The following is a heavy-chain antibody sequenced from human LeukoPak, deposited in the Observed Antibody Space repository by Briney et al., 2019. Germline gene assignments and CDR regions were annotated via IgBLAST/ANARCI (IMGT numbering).Heavy chain of an antibody. CDR3: ARAPGLELHRFDY. CDR1: GYTFTSYD. CDR2: IIPILGIA. Sequence: ASVKLSCKASGYTFTSYDINWVRQATGQGLEWMGRIIPILGIANYAQKFQGRVTITADKSTSTAYMELSSLRSEDTAVYYCARAPGLELHRFDYWGQGTLVTVSS. D-gene: IGHD1-7*01. V-gene: IGHV1-69*04. J-gene: IGHJ4*02.